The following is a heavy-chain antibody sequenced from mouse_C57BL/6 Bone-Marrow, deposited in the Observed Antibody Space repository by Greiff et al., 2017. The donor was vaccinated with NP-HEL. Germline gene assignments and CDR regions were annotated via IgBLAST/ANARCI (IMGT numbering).Heavy chain of an antibody. Sequence: QVQLQQPGAELVKPGASVKLSCKASGYTFTSYWMQWVKQRPGQGLEWIGEIDPSDSYTTYNQKFKGKATLTVDKSSSTAYMQLSSLTSEDSAVYYCARGGLLFDYWGQGTTLTVSS. CDR3: ARGGLLFDY. CDR2: IDPSDSYT. D-gene: IGHD1-1*01. V-gene: IGHV1-50*01. CDR1: GYTFTSYW. J-gene: IGHJ2*01.